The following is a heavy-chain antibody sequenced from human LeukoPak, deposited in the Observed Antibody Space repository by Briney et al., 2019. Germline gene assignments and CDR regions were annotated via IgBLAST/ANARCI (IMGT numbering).Heavy chain of an antibody. Sequence: EASVKVSCKASGYTFTSYGISWVRQAPGQGLEWMGWISAYNGNTNYAQKLQGRVTMTTDTSTSTAYMELRSLRSDDTAVYYCARHNYDSSGYYLPALYYYYYMDVWGKGTTVTVSS. V-gene: IGHV1-18*01. CDR2: ISAYNGNT. J-gene: IGHJ6*03. D-gene: IGHD3-22*01. CDR1: GYTFTSYG. CDR3: ARHNYDSSGYYLPALYYYYYMDV.